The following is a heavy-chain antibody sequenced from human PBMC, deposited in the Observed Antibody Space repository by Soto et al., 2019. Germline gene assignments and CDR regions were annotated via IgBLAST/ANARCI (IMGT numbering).Heavy chain of an antibody. J-gene: IGHJ6*02. V-gene: IGHV4-31*03. CDR1: GGSISSGGYY. Sequence: SETLSLTCTVSGGSISSGGYYWSWIRQHPGKGLEWIGYIYYSGSTYYNPSLKSRVTISVDTSTSTAYMELRSLRSDDTAVYYCARETGDVRYYYGMDVWGQGTTVTVSS. D-gene: IGHD7-27*01. CDR2: IYYSGST. CDR3: ARETGDVRYYYGMDV.